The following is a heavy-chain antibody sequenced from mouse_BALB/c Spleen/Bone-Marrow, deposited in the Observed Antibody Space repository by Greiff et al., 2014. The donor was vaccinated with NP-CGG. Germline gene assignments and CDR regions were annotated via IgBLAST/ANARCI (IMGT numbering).Heavy chain of an antibody. J-gene: IGHJ4*01. CDR1: GFTFSSFG. V-gene: IGHV5-17*02. CDR3: AEKGTIRRQYDAMDY. Sequence: EVQRVESGGGLVQPGGSRKLSCAASGFTFSSFGMHWVRQAPEKGLEWVAYISTGSSTIYYADTVKGRFTISRDNPKNTLFMQMSSLRSRSTAKDYCAEKGTIRRQYDAMDYWGQGTSVTVSS. D-gene: IGHD2-12*01. CDR2: ISTGSSTI.